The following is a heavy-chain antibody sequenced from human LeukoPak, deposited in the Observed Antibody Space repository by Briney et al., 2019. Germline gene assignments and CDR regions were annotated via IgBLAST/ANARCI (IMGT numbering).Heavy chain of an antibody. J-gene: IGHJ4*02. V-gene: IGHV3-21*01. Sequence: GGSLRLSCAASGFTLSDYSMSWVRQAPGKGLEWVSSISSSSTYIYYADSVEGRFTISRDNAKHSLYLQMNSLRAEDTAMYYGARLRSSSPDYWGQGTLVTVSS. D-gene: IGHD6-13*01. CDR2: ISSSSTYI. CDR3: ARLRSSSPDY. CDR1: GFTLSDYS.